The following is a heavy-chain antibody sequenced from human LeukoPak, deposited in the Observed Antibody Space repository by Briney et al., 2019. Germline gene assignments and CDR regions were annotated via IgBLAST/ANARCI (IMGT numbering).Heavy chain of an antibody. D-gene: IGHD2-2*01. V-gene: IGHV4-39*01. Sequence: SETLSLTCTVSGGSISSYYWSWIRQPPGKGLEWIGSIYYSGSTYYNPSLKSRVTISVDTSKNQFSLKLSSVTAADTAVYYCARVEVVPAARWFDPWGQGTLVTVSS. J-gene: IGHJ5*02. CDR2: IYYSGST. CDR3: ARVEVVPAARWFDP. CDR1: GGSISSYY.